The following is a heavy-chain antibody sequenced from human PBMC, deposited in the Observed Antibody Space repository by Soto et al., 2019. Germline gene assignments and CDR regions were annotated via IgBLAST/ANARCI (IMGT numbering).Heavy chain of an antibody. CDR2: INAGNGNT. CDR1: GYSFTSYA. D-gene: IGHD2-21*02. Sequence: GASVKVSCKASGYSFTSYAIHWMRQAPGQRLEWMGWINAGNGNTKYSQKFQDRVTITRDTSASTAYMELSSLRSEDTAVYYCARSFVVVTALDYRAQRTLVTVSS. CDR3: ARSFVVVTALDY. V-gene: IGHV1-3*01. J-gene: IGHJ4*02.